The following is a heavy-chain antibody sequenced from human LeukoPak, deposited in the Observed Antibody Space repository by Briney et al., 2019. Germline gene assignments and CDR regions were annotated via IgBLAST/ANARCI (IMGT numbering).Heavy chain of an antibody. CDR2: ISWNSGSI. J-gene: IGHJ4*02. D-gene: IGHD4-17*01. V-gene: IGHV3-9*01. Sequence: RTGGSLRLSCAASGFTFDDYAMHWVRQAPGKGLEWVSGISWNSGSIGYADSVKGRFTISRDNAKNSLYLQMNSLRAEDTAAYYCARDRNDYGDYGFDYWGQGTLVTVSS. CDR1: GFTFDDYA. CDR3: ARDRNDYGDYGFDY.